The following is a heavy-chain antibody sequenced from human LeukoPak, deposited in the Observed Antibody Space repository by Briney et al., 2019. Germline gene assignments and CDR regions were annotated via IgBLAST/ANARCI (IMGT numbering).Heavy chain of an antibody. J-gene: IGHJ4*02. V-gene: IGHV1-69*05. Sequence: SVKVSCKASGGTCSSYAISWVRQAPGQGLEWMGGIMPIFGTANYAQKFQGRVTITTDESTSTAYMELSSLRSEDTAVYYCARGPELERFDYWGQGTLVTVSS. D-gene: IGHD1-1*01. CDR2: IMPIFGTA. CDR1: GGTCSSYA. CDR3: ARGPELERFDY.